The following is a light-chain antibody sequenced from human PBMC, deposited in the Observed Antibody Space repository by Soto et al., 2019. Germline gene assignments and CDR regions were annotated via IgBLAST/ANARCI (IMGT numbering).Light chain of an antibody. CDR3: QTYNSAPET. Sequence: MQMTQCGFSLPGSVVGRVTSACQAGQDMSNYLAWYQQKPGKVPKLLIYAAYTLQSRVTSRFRGSGSRTDFTIPISSLKPEDVATYYCQTYNSAPETLGPRTQVEIK. J-gene: IGKJ1*01. CDR1: QDMSNY. CDR2: AAY. V-gene: IGKV1-27*01.